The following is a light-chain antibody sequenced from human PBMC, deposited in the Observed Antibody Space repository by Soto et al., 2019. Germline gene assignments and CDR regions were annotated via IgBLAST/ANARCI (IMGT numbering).Light chain of an antibody. CDR1: SSDVGGYNS. CDR3: SSYAGSSSFVV. J-gene: IGLJ3*02. Sequence: QYVLTQPPSASGSPGQSVTISCTGTSSDVGGYNSVSWYQHHPGKAPKLMIYEVSKRPSGVPDRFSGSKSGNTASLTVSGLQADDEADYYCSSYAGSSSFVVFGGGTKLTVL. CDR2: EVS. V-gene: IGLV2-8*01.